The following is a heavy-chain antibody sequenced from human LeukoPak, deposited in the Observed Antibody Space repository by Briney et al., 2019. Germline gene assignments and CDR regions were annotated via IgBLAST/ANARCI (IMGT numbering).Heavy chain of an antibody. J-gene: IGHJ4*02. Sequence: SETLSLTCTVSGGSISSGGYYWSWIRQPPGKGLEWIGEINHSGSTNYNPSLKSRVTISVDTSKNQFSLKLSSVTAADTAVYYCARGPPFIAAASTFDYWGQGTLVTVSS. CDR3: ARGPPFIAAASTFDY. CDR2: INHSGST. V-gene: IGHV4-39*07. CDR1: GGSISSGGYY. D-gene: IGHD6-13*01.